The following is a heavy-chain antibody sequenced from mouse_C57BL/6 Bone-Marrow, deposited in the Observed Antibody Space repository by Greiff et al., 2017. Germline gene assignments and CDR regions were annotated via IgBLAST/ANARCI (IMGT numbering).Heavy chain of an antibody. CDR3: ARDSHYYGSLHWYFDV. Sequence: QVQLKQSGPGLVAPSQSLSITCTVSGFSLTSYAISWVRQPPGKGLEWLGVIWTGGGTNYNSALKSRLSISKDNSKSQVFLKMNSLQTDDTARYYCARDSHYYGSLHWYFDVWGTGTTVTVSS. CDR2: IWTGGGT. V-gene: IGHV2-9-1*01. D-gene: IGHD1-1*01. CDR1: GFSLTSYA. J-gene: IGHJ1*03.